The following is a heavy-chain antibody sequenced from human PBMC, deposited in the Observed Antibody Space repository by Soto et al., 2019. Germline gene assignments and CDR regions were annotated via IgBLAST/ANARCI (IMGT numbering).Heavy chain of an antibody. J-gene: IGHJ5*02. CDR2: ISSSSSYT. D-gene: IGHD6-13*01. Sequence: GGSLRLSCAASGFTFSDYYMSWIRQAPGKGLERVSYISSSSSYTNYADSVKGRFTISRDNAKNSLYLQMNSLRAEDTAVYYCARVRSGYSSSWYKIWFDTWDQGTLVTVSS. CDR1: GFTFSDYY. CDR3: ARVRSGYSSSWYKIWFDT. V-gene: IGHV3-11*06.